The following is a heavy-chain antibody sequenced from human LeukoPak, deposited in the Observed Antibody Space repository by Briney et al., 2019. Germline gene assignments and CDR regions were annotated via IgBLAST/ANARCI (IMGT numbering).Heavy chain of an antibody. D-gene: IGHD5-12*01. Sequence: GGSLRLSCAASGFTFSSYGMHWVRQAPGKGLEWVAVISYDGSNKYYADSVKGRFTISRDNSKNTLYLQMNSLRAEDTAVYYCAKDLENSGYDWGIDYWGQGTLVTVSS. J-gene: IGHJ4*02. V-gene: IGHV3-30*18. CDR3: AKDLENSGYDWGIDY. CDR1: GFTFSSYG. CDR2: ISYDGSNK.